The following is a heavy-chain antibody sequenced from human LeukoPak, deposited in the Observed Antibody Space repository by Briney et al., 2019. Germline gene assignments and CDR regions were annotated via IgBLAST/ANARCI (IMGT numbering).Heavy chain of an antibody. CDR2: LRGNGET. V-gene: IGHV3-23*01. Sequence: PGGSLRLSCAASGLSFSSFAMSWVRQGPARGLEWVSSLRGNGETFYADSVKGRFTLSSDSSRNTVYFQLNNLRVEDTAMYYCARASWVSTTDAVRWGQGTLVTVSS. D-gene: IGHD1-14*01. CDR3: ARASWVSTTDAVR. J-gene: IGHJ4*02. CDR1: GLSFSSFA.